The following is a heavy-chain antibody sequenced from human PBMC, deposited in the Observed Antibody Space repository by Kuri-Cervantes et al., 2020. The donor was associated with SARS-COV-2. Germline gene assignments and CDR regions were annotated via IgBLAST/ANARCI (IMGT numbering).Heavy chain of an antibody. J-gene: IGHJ3*02. CDR3: ARDHYDSSGYAFDI. D-gene: IGHD3-22*01. V-gene: IGHV4-39*07. CDR2: IYEGGTT. Sequence: GSLRLSCTVSGGSISGSSYYWGWIRQPPGKGLEWIGSIYEGGTTHYNPSLQSRVTISVDTSKNQFSLKLSSVTAADTAVYYCARDHYDSSGYAFDIWGQGTMVTVSS. CDR1: GGSISGSSYY.